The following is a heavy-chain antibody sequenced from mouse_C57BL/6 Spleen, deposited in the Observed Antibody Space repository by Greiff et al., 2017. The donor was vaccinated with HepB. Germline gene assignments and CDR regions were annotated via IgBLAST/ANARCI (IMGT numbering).Heavy chain of an antibody. CDR2: ISSGSSTI. CDR3: ARGVRYFDV. V-gene: IGHV5-17*01. Sequence: DVMLVESGGGLVKPGGSLKLSCAASGFTFSDYGMHWVRQAPEKGLEWVAYISSGSSTIYYADTVKGRFTISRDNAKNTLFLQMASVRSEDTAMYYCARGVRYFDVWGTGTTVTVSS. J-gene: IGHJ1*03. CDR1: GFTFSDYG.